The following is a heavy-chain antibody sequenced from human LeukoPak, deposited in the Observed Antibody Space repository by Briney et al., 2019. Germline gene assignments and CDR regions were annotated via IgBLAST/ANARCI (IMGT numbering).Heavy chain of an antibody. Sequence: SETLSLTWTVSGVSIANTFYYWNWLRQPAGKGLEWIGRIYTTGSTDYNPSLKSRVTISLDTARNQCSLKLSSVTAADTAVYYCARRQDGHDYWGQGTLVTVSS. J-gene: IGHJ4*02. CDR2: IYTTGST. CDR3: ARRQDGHDY. V-gene: IGHV4-61*02. CDR1: GVSIANTFYY.